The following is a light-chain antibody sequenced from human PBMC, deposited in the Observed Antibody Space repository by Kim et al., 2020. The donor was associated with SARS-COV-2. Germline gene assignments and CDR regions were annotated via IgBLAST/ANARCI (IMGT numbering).Light chain of an antibody. CDR2: VNRDGSH. CDR3: QTWGTPVV. V-gene: IGLV4-69*01. CDR1: GGNNYSA. Sequence: GASVRLTCPLSGGNNYSATAWQQQQPERGPHSLLKVNRDGSHYRGDGIPDRFSGSSSESERYLTISNLQSDDEADYYCQTWGTPVVFGGGTQLTVL. J-gene: IGLJ2*01.